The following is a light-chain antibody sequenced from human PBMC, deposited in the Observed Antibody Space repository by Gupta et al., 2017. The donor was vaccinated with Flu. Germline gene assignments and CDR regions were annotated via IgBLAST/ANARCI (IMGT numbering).Light chain of an antibody. V-gene: IGKV3-15*01. Sequence: IEMPQSAATLPVSPGERGTLSFRASQSVNSNLAWYQQQPGQTPRLLIIGASTRATGIPARFSGSGSGTEFTLAISSLQSEDFAVYYCQQYNNWPRTFGQGTKVEIK. CDR1: QSVNSN. CDR3: QQYNNWPRT. CDR2: GAS. J-gene: IGKJ1*01.